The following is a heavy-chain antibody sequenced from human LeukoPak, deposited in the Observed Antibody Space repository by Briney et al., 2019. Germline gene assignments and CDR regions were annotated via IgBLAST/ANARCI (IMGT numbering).Heavy chain of an antibody. CDR2: IYTSGST. Sequence: SETLSLTCTVSGGSISSYYWSWIRQPAGKGLEWIGRIYTSGSTNYNPSLKSRVTMSVDTSKNQFSLKLSSVTAADTAVYYCARETRSGWAYYYYMDVWGKGTTVTISS. CDR1: GGSISSYY. V-gene: IGHV4-4*07. D-gene: IGHD6-19*01. CDR3: ARETRSGWAYYYYMDV. J-gene: IGHJ6*03.